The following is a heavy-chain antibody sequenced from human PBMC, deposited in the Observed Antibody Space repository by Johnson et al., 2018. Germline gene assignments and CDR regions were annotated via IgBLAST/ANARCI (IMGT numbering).Heavy chain of an antibody. J-gene: IGHJ1*01. CDR3: ARDPYFYDSSAYNPRVD. V-gene: IGHV3-66*01. Sequence: VQLVESGGGLVQPGGSLRLSCAASGFTVSSTYMSWVRQAPGKGLEWVSVMYSGGSTYYADSVKGRFTISRDKSKNTLYLQMNRRRVDDTAVYYCARDPYFYDSSAYNPRVDWGQGTLVTVSS. CDR2: MYSGGST. CDR1: GFTVSSTY. D-gene: IGHD3-22*01.